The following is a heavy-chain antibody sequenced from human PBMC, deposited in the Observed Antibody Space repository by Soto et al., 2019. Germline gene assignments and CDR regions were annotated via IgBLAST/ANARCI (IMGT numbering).Heavy chain of an antibody. CDR3: ARAAPWYYDILTGYSGGYYYYMDV. V-gene: IGHV1-18*01. Sequence: ASVKVSCKASGYTFTSYGISWVRQAPGQGLEWMGWISAYNGNTNYAQKLQGRVTMTTDTSTSTAYMELRSLRSDDTAVYYCARAAPWYYDILTGYSGGYYYYMDVWGKGTTVTVS. CDR1: GYTFTSYG. CDR2: ISAYNGNT. D-gene: IGHD3-9*01. J-gene: IGHJ6*03.